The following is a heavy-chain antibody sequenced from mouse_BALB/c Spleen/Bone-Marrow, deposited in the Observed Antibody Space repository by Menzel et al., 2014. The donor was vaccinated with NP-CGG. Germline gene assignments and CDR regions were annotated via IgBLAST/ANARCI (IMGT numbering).Heavy chain of an antibody. CDR1: GFTFNNYA. CDR2: ISSGGDT. CDR3: ARGLYYGFEGYALYY. V-gene: IGHV5-6-5*01. Sequence: EVNVVESGGGLVKPGGSLKLSCATSGFTFNNYAMSWVRQTPEKRLEWVASISSGGDTFYSDSVKGRFTISGDSARNILYLQMTSLRSEDTAMYYCARGLYYGFEGYALYYWGQGTSVTVSS. D-gene: IGHD2-2*01. J-gene: IGHJ4*01.